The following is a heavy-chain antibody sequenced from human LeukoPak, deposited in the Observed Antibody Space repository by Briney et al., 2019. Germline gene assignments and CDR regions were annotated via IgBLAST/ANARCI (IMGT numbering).Heavy chain of an antibody. V-gene: IGHV4-59*01. CDR2: IYYSGST. CDR3: ARGGSGYANTWFDP. J-gene: IGHJ5*02. CDR1: GVSISSYY. Sequence: SETLSLTCTVSGVSISSYYWSWIRQPPGKGLEWIGYIYYSGSTNYNPSLKSRVTISVGTSKNQFSLKLSSVTAADTAVYYCARGGSGYANTWFDPWGQGTLVTVSS. D-gene: IGHD5-12*01.